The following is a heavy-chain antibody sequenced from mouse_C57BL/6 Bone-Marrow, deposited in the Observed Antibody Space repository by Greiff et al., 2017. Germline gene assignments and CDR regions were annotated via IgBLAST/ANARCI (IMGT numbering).Heavy chain of an antibody. CDR1: GYTFTSYW. V-gene: IGHV1-69*01. D-gene: IGHD2-12*01. CDR3: ASHDDGYYYAMDY. Sequence: QVQLKQPGAELVMPGASVKLSCKASGYTFTSYWMHWVKQRPGQGLEWIGEIDPSDSYTNYNQKFKGKSTLTVDKSSSTAYMQLSSLTSEDSAVYYCASHDDGYYYAMDYWGQGTSVTVSS. J-gene: IGHJ4*01. CDR2: IDPSDSYT.